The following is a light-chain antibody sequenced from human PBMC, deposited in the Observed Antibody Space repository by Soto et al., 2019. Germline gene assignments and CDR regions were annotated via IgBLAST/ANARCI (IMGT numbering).Light chain of an antibody. Sequence: EIVLTQSPGTLSLSPGERATLSCRASQSVRSSYLAWYQHKPGQAPRLLIYGASSRATGIPDRFSGSGSGTDFTLTISRLEPGDFAVYYCQQHGGSPPSLTFGGGTKVEIK. J-gene: IGKJ4*02. CDR1: QSVRSSY. CDR2: GAS. V-gene: IGKV3-20*01. CDR3: QQHGGSPPSLT.